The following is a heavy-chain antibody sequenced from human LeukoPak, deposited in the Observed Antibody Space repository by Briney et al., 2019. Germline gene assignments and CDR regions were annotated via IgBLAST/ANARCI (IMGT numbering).Heavy chain of an antibody. Sequence: SETLSLTCTVSGGSISSYYWSWIRQPPGKGLEWIGYIYYSGSTNYNPSLKSRVTISVDTSKSQFSLKLSSVTAADTAVYYCATYYYDSSGYLWFDYWGQGTLVTVSS. CDR1: GGSISSYY. J-gene: IGHJ5*01. CDR3: ATYYYDSSGYLWFDY. CDR2: IYYSGST. D-gene: IGHD3-22*01. V-gene: IGHV4-59*01.